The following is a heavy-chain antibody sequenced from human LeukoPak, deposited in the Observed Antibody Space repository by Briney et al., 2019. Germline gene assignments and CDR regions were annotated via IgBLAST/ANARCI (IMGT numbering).Heavy chain of an antibody. Sequence: GGSLRLSCAASGFTFSAYTMNWVRQAPGKGLEWVSSISSSSSYIYYADSVKGRFTISRDNAKNSLYLQMNSLRAEDTAVYYCAREVDYYDSSGYESYYYMDVWGKGTTVTISS. CDR1: GFTFSAYT. D-gene: IGHD3-22*01. V-gene: IGHV3-21*01. J-gene: IGHJ6*03. CDR3: AREVDYYDSSGYESYYYMDV. CDR2: ISSSSSYI.